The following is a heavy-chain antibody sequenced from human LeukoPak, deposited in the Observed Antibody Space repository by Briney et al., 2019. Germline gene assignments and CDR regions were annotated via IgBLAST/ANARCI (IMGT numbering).Heavy chain of an antibody. J-gene: IGHJ6*03. D-gene: IGHD2-2*01. CDR3: ARGNLVVVAAAQRAYSYMDV. CDR1: GGSFSGYH. V-gene: IGHV4-34*01. Sequence: SETLSLTCAVSGGSFSGYHWTWIRQPPGKGLEWIGEILHSGRTNYNPSLKSRVTMSVDTSKGQFSLKLSSVTAADTAVYYCARGNLVVVAAAQRAYSYMDVWGNGTTVTVSS. CDR2: ILHSGRT.